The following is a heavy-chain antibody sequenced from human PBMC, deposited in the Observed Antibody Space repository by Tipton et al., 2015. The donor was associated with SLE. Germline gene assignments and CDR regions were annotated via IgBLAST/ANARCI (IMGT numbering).Heavy chain of an antibody. D-gene: IGHD6-19*01. J-gene: IGHJ4*02. CDR2: IHHSGSI. CDR1: GGSISTYH. Sequence: TLSLTCTISGGSISTYHWSWLRQSPGKGLEWIGYIHHSGSINYNPSLRSQVTMSMDTSQNQFSLKLSSATAADTAVYYCARHFYNIGWNHFDNWGPGTLVTVSS. V-gene: IGHV4-59*08. CDR3: ARHFYNIGWNHFDN.